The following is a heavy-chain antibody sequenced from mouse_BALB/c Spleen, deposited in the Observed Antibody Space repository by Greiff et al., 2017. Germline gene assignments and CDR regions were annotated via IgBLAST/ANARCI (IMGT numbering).Heavy chain of an antibody. D-gene: IGHD2-1*01. CDR3: TMGGNYLWYFDV. CDR1: GYTFTSCW. J-gene: IGHJ1*01. CDR2: INPSNGGT. Sequence: QVQLKQPGAELVKPGASVKLSCKASGYTFTSCWMHWVKLRPGQGFEWIGEINPSNGGTNYNEKFKRKATLTVDKSSSTAYMQLSSLTSEDSAVYYCTMGGNYLWYFDVWGAGTTVTVSS. V-gene: IGHV1S16*01.